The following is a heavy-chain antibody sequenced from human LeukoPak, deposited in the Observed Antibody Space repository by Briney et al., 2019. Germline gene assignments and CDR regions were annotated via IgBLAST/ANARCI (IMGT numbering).Heavy chain of an antibody. D-gene: IGHD3-22*01. CDR2: ISYDGSNK. CDR1: GGTFSSYA. Sequence: SCKASGGTFSSYAMHWVRQAPGKGLEWVAVISYDGSNKYYADSVKGRFTISRDNSKNTLYLQMNSLRAEDTAVYYCARDSTYYDRLSLDYWGQGTLVTVSS. V-gene: IGHV3-30-3*01. J-gene: IGHJ4*02. CDR3: ARDSTYYDRLSLDY.